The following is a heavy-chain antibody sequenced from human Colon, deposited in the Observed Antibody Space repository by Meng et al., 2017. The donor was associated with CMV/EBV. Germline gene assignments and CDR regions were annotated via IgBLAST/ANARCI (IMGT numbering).Heavy chain of an antibody. J-gene: IGHJ4*02. CDR2: IYGDGYT. CDR3: AKPYSSGWVYFDY. CDR1: GFDVSDNH. D-gene: IGHD6-19*01. Sequence: GGSLRLSCVVSGFDVSDNHINWVRQAPGKGLEWVSTIYGDGYTNSADSVKGRFAISRDNSKNRVFLQMNSLRAEDTAVYYCAKPYSSGWVYFDYWGQGTLVTVSS. V-gene: IGHV3-53*01.